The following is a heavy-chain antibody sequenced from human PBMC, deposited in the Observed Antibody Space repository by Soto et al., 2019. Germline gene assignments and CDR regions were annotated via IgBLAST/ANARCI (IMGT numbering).Heavy chain of an antibody. Sequence: QVHLVQSGAEVQKPGASVRISCQASGYAFTTSAIHWVRQAPGQSLEWMGWINPATGDTKYSQKFQGRITSTSDTSITTAYMELRGLRSDDTAVYYCGLEPTGTGGFDYWGQGTLVTVS. CDR3: GLEPTGTGGFDY. J-gene: IGHJ4*02. V-gene: IGHV1-3*01. D-gene: IGHD7-27*01. CDR1: GYAFTTSA. CDR2: INPATGDT.